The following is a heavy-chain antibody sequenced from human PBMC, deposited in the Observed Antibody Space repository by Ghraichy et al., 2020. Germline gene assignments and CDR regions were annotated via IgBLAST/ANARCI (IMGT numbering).Heavy chain of an antibody. CDR1: GGSIRISY. Sequence: SETLSLTCDVSGGSIRISYWSWIRQSPGKGLEWIGYVLHSGDTNYNPSLKGRVIISVDLSKNQFSLRLTSVTAADTAVYYCAGSTIRRNYYYYGMDFWGRGTTVTVSS. CDR3: AGSTIRRNYYYYGMDF. CDR2: VLHSGDT. J-gene: IGHJ6*02. V-gene: IGHV4-59*08.